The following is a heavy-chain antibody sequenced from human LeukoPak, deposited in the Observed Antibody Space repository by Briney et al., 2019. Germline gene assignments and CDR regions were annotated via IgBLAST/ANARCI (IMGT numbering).Heavy chain of an antibody. Sequence: ASVKVSCKASGCTFTSYDINLVRQATGQGLEWMGWMNPNSGNTGYAQKFQGRVTITRNTSISTAYMELRSLTSEDTAVYYCARGFTRAWFDPWGQGTLVTVSS. J-gene: IGHJ5*02. V-gene: IGHV1-8*03. CDR1: GCTFTSYD. CDR2: MNPNSGNT. CDR3: ARGFTRAWFDP.